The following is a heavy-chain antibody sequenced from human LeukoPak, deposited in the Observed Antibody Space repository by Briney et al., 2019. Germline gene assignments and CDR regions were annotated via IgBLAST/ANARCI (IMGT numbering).Heavy chain of an antibody. D-gene: IGHD3-10*02. V-gene: IGHV3-74*01. J-gene: IGHJ6*01. CDR3: AELGNTMIGGV. CDR2: INSDGINT. CDR1: RFTFSNYW. Sequence: GVSLTLSCAASRFTFSNYWMHWVRQAPGKGRVWVSRINSDGINTSYADSGKVRFTISRDNAKDTLKLQMNRLRGKDTAVYYCAELGNTMIGGVWGKGTTVTMSS.